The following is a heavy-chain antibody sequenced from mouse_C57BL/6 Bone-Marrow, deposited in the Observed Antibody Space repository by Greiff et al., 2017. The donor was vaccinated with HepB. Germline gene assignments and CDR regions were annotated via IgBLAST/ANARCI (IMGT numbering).Heavy chain of an antibody. J-gene: IGHJ4*01. CDR3: ASYYYGSSYVAMDY. D-gene: IGHD1-1*01. V-gene: IGHV1-18*01. CDR2: INPNNGGT. Sequence: SGPELVKPGASVKIPCKASGYTFTDYNMDWVKQSHGKSLEWIGDINPNNGGTIYNQKFKGKATLTVDKSSSTAYMELRSLTSEDTAVYYCASYYYGSSYVAMDYWGQGTSVTVSS. CDR1: GYTFTDYN.